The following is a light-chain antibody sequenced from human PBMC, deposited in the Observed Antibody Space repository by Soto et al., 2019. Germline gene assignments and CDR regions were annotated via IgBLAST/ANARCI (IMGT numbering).Light chain of an antibody. J-gene: IGKJ3*01. Sequence: IQLTQSPSSLSASVGDRVTITCRASQGISSYLAWYQQKPGKAPKLLIYAASTLQSGVPSRFSGSGSGTDFTLTISSLQPEGFATYYCQQLNSYPHTFGPGTKVDIK. CDR2: AAS. V-gene: IGKV1-9*01. CDR3: QQLNSYPHT. CDR1: QGISSY.